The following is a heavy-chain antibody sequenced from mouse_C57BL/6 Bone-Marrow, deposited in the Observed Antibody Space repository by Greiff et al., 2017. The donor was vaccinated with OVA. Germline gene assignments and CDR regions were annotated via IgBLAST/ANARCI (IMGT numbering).Heavy chain of an antibody. CDR1: GIDFSRYW. CDR2: IKRDSSTI. Sequence: EVKLLESGGGLVQPGGSLKLSCAASGIDFSRYWLSWVRRAPGKGQEWIGEIKRDSSTINYAPSLKDKFIISRENTNNTLYLQMIKVRSEDTALYYFARQGPNYYAMDYWGQGTSVTVSS. CDR3: ARQGPNYYAMDY. J-gene: IGHJ4*01. V-gene: IGHV4-1*01. D-gene: IGHD6-5*01.